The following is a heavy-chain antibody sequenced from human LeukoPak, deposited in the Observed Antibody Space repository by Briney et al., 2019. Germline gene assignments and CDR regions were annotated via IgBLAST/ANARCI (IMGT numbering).Heavy chain of an antibody. CDR2: INHSGST. Sequence: SETLSLTCAVYGGSFSGYYWSWIRQPPGKGLEWIGEINHSGSTNYNPSLKSRVTISVDTSKNQFSLKLSSVTAADTAVYYCARLPGILVAGLIDYWGQGTLVTVSS. V-gene: IGHV4-34*01. CDR1: GGSFSGYY. D-gene: IGHD6-19*01. J-gene: IGHJ4*02. CDR3: ARLPGILVAGLIDY.